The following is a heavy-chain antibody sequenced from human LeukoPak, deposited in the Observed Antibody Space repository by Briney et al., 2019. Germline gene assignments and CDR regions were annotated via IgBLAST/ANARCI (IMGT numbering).Heavy chain of an antibody. J-gene: IGHJ4*02. Sequence: SETLSLTCTVSGVSISSYYWSWIRQPPGKGLEWIGYIYYSGSTNYNPSLKSRVTISVDTSKNQFSLKLSSVTAADTAVYYCARDPAPYGAFDYWGQGTLVTVSS. V-gene: IGHV4-59*01. CDR3: ARDPAPYGAFDY. D-gene: IGHD4-17*01. CDR1: GVSISSYY. CDR2: IYYSGST.